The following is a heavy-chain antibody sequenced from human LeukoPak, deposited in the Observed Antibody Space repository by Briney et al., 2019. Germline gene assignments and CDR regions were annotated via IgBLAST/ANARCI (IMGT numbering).Heavy chain of an antibody. CDR3: ARQEDIVVVPAAIGY. J-gene: IGHJ4*02. Sequence: SETLSLTCAVSGYSISSGYYWGWIRQPPGKGLEWIGSIYHSGSTYYNPSLKSRVTISVDTSNNQFSLKLSSVTAADTAVYYCARQEDIVVVPAAIGYWGQGTLVTVSS. D-gene: IGHD2-2*02. V-gene: IGHV4-38-2*01. CDR2: IYHSGST. CDR1: GYSISSGYY.